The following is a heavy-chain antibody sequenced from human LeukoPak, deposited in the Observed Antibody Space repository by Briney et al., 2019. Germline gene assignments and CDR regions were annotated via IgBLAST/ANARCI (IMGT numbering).Heavy chain of an antibody. V-gene: IGHV4-59*01. Sequence: SETLSLTCTVSGDSISRNYWSWIRQPPGKGLEWIGDIHYSGITKYDPSPKSRVTMSVDTSKNQFSLKLGSVTAADTAVYYCARVQNPTWGPCSGGSCQASYFDSWGQGTLVAVSS. CDR2: IHYSGIT. CDR1: GDSISRNY. CDR3: ARVQNPTWGPCSGGSCQASYFDS. D-gene: IGHD2-15*01. J-gene: IGHJ4*02.